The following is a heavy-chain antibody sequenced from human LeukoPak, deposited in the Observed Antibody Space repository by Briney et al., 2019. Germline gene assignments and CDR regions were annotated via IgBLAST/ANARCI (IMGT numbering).Heavy chain of an antibody. V-gene: IGHV4-30-2*01. CDR1: GVSITSDTYC. CDR2: ILHSGST. J-gene: IGHJ4*02. Sequence: SQTLSLTCVVSGVSITSDTYCWSWIRQPPGKGLEWIGYILHSGSTYFNPSLKSRVTISIDTSKSQFSLKLSSVTAADTAVYYCARTRDLWSGYFDYWGQGTLVTVSS. D-gene: IGHD3-3*01. CDR3: ARTRDLWSGYFDY.